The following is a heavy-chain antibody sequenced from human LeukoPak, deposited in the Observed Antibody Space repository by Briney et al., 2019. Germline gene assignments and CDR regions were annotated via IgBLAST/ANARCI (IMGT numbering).Heavy chain of an antibody. CDR3: ARAWGYGGNLGGFDY. D-gene: IGHD4-23*01. V-gene: IGHV1-2*04. CDR1: GYTFAGYY. CDR2: INPNSGGT. Sequence: ASVKVSCKASGYTFAGYYKHWVRQAPGQGLEWMGWINPNSGGTNYAQKFQGWVTMTRDTSISTAYMELSRLRSDDTAVYYCARAWGYGGNLGGFDYWGQGTLVTVSS. J-gene: IGHJ4*02.